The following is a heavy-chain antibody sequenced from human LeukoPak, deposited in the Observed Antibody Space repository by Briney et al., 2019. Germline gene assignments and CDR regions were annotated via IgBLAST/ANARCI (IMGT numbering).Heavy chain of an antibody. CDR2: IDSDGSNI. Sequence: GGSLRLSCTASGITLSNYRMHWVRQAPGKGLVAVSRIDSDGSNIVYADSVKGRFTISRDNAKNTLYLKMDSLRAEDTAVYYCAKDPMVRGLTYDSWGQGTLVTVSS. CDR3: AKDPMVRGLTYDS. D-gene: IGHD3-10*01. CDR1: GITLSNYR. J-gene: IGHJ4*02. V-gene: IGHV3-74*01.